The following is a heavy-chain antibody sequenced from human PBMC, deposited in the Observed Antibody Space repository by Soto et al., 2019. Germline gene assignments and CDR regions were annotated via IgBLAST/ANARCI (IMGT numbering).Heavy chain of an antibody. CDR3: ARGPYGSGIRSPYYFYYMGV. CDR1: GGSFSGYY. V-gene: IGHV4-34*01. CDR2: VSHSGST. Sequence: QVQLQEWGAGLLKPTETLSLTCAVYGGSFSGYYWSWIRQPPGKGLEWIGEVSHSGSTNYNPSLKSRVTMSGDTSKSQFSLKLSSVTAADTAVYYCARGPYGSGIRSPYYFYYMGVWGKGTTVTVSS. J-gene: IGHJ6*03. D-gene: IGHD3-10*01.